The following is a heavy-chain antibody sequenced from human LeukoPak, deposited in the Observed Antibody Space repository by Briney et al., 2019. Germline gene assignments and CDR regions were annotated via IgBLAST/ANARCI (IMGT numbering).Heavy chain of an antibody. D-gene: IGHD2-15*01. Sequence: ASVKVTCKATGYTFTSYYMHWVRQAPGQGLEWMGIINPSGGSTSYAQKFQGRVTMTRDTSTSTVYMELSSLRSEDTAVYYCARSHLLMVAYPADFWGQGELLSVSP. CDR3: ARSHLLMVAYPADF. V-gene: IGHV1-46*01. CDR2: INPSGGST. J-gene: IGHJ4*02. CDR1: GYTFTSYY.